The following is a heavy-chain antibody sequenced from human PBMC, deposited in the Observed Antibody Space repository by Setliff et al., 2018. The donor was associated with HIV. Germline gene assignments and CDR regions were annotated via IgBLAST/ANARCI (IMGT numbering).Heavy chain of an antibody. J-gene: IGHJ5*02. D-gene: IGHD3-22*01. CDR3: ASIKHYYDSSGYYYADGPRFDP. CDR2: IYYSGST. V-gene: IGHV4-31*03. CDR1: GDSIISSGDF. Sequence: SETLSLTCTVSGDSIISSGDFWRWVRQHPGKGLEWIGYIYYSGSTYYNPSLKSRLTISVDTSKNQFSLKLSSVTAADTAVYYCASIKHYYDSSGYYYADGPRFDPWGQGTLVTVSS.